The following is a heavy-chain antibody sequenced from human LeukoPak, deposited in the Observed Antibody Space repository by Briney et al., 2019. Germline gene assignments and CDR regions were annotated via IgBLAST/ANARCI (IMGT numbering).Heavy chain of an antibody. Sequence: PGGSLRLSCAASGFTFSSYAMHWVRQAPGKGLEWVAVISYDGSNKYYADSVKGRLTISRDNSKNTLYLQMNSLRAEDTAVYYCAVPGATPGYWGQGTLVTVSS. J-gene: IGHJ4*02. V-gene: IGHV3-30-3*01. CDR2: ISYDGSNK. CDR1: GFTFSSYA. D-gene: IGHD1-26*01. CDR3: AVPGATPGY.